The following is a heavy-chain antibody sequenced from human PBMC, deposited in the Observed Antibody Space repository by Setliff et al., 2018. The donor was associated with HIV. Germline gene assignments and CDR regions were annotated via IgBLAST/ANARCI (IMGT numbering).Heavy chain of an antibody. CDR1: GDSVSSTSGA. D-gene: IGHD3-9*01. CDR3: AGGTWFVGLDS. V-gene: IGHV6-1*01. CDR2: TYYRFEWKN. J-gene: IGHJ4*02. Sequence: QTLSLTCVISGDSVSSTSGAWTWIRQSPSGGLEWLGRTYYRFEWKNDYAVSLKSRITVNADTSKNQFSLHLKSVTPEDSAVYYCAGGTWFVGLDSWSQGSLVTVSS.